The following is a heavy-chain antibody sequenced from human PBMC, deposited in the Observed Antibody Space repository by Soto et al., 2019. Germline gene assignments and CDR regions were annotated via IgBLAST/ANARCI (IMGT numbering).Heavy chain of an antibody. J-gene: IGHJ4*02. CDR1: GGTPNTYV. CDR3: AGFGFSRGYAY. D-gene: IGHD3-22*01. CDR2: IIPLFGSA. V-gene: IGHV1-69*06. Sequence: SVKVSCKASGGTPNTYVISWVRQAPGQGLEWMGGIIPLFGSANYAQKFQGRVTMTADKSTSTVYMELSSLRSDDTAVYYCAGFGFSRGYAYWGQGTLVTVS.